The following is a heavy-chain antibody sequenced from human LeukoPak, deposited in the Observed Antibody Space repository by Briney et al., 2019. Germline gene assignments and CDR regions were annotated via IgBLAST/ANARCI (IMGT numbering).Heavy chain of an antibody. CDR1: GGSFTGYY. V-gene: IGHV4-34*01. J-gene: IGHJ4*02. Sequence: SETLSLTCAVYGGSFTGYYWGWIRQPPGKGLEWIGEVTHSGSTNYNPSLKSRVTISVDTSKNQFSLKLSSVTAADTAVYYCARYSSSWYIHYWGQGTLVTVSS. CDR3: ARYSSSWYIHY. CDR2: VTHSGST. D-gene: IGHD6-13*01.